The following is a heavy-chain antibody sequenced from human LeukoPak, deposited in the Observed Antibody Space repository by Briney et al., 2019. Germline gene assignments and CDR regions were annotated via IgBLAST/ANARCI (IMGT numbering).Heavy chain of an antibody. CDR1: GFTFTSSA. J-gene: IGHJ4*02. D-gene: IGHD3-22*01. CDR2: IVVGSGNT. V-gene: IGHV1-58*02. Sequence: SVKVSCKASGFTFTSSAMQWVRQARGQRLEWIGWIVVGSGNTNYAQKFQERVTITRDMSTSTAYMEPSSLRSEDTAVYYCAADGDSSGYYHTFDYWGQGTLVTVSS. CDR3: AADGDSSGYYHTFDY.